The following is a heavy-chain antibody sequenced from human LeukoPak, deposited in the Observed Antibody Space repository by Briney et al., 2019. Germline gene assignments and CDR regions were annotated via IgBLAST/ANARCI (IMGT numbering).Heavy chain of an antibody. CDR3: VISSGWKGGYYFDF. D-gene: IGHD6-19*01. CDR1: GFTFSDYY. CDR2: ISSSSSYI. Sequence: GGSLRLSCAASGFTFSDYYMNWVRQAPGKGLEWVSSISSSSSYIYYADSVKGRFTISRDNAKNSLYLQMNSLRAEDKGVYYCVISSGWKGGYYFDFWGQGTLVTVSA. J-gene: IGHJ4*02. V-gene: IGHV3-21*01.